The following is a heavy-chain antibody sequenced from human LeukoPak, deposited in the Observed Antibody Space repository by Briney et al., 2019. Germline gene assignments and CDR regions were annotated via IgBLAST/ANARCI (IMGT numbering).Heavy chain of an antibody. J-gene: IGHJ4*02. CDR3: ARVGSIAAAGTSY. D-gene: IGHD6-13*01. Sequence: PGGSLRLSCAASGFTFSSYSMNWVRQAPGKGLEWVSSISSSSSYIYYADSVKGRFTISRDNAKNSLYLQMNSLRAEDTAVYYCARVGSIAAAGTSYWGQETLVTVSS. CDR1: GFTFSSYS. V-gene: IGHV3-21*01. CDR2: ISSSSSYI.